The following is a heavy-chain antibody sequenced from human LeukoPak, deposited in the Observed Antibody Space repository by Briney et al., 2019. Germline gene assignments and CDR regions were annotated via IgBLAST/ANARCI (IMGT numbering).Heavy chain of an antibody. D-gene: IGHD5-12*01. CDR2: INPNSGGT. J-gene: IGHJ4*02. CDR1: GYSFTSYY. Sequence: ASVKVTCKASGYSFTSYYMHWVRQAPGQGLEWMGWINPNSGGTNYAQKFQGRVTMTRDTSISTAYMELSRLRSDDTAVYSCAKNPYEYYFDYWGQGTQVTVSS. V-gene: IGHV1-2*02. CDR3: AKNPYEYYFDY.